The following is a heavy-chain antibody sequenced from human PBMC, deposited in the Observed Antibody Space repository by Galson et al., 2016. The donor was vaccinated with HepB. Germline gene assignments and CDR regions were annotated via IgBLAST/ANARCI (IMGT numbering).Heavy chain of an antibody. D-gene: IGHD6-13*01. Sequence: SLRLSCAASGFTFSSYSMNWVRQAPGKGLEWISYISISSSTIYYADSVRGRFAISRDNATNSLYLQMNSLRDEDTAVYYCARDMSSFYNYYYYGMDVWGQGTTVHVSS. CDR3: ARDMSSFYNYYYYGMDV. CDR1: GFTFSSYS. J-gene: IGHJ6*02. V-gene: IGHV3-48*02. CDR2: ISISSSTI.